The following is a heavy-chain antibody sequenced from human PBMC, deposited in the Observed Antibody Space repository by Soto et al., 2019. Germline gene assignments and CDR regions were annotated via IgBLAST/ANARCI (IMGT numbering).Heavy chain of an antibody. CDR1: GGSISSGDYY. Sequence: SETLSLTCTFSGGSISSGDYYWSWIRQPPGKGLEWIGYIYYSGSTYYNPSLKSRVTISVGTSKNQFSLKLSSVTAADTAVYYCARAMVVTQNWYDPWGQGTLVTVSS. D-gene: IGHD2-21*02. CDR3: ARAMVVTQNWYDP. CDR2: IYYSGST. J-gene: IGHJ5*02. V-gene: IGHV4-30-4*01.